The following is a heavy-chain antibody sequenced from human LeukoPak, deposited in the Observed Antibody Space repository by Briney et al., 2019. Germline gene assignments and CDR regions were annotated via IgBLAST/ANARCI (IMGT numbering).Heavy chain of an antibody. J-gene: IGHJ4*02. D-gene: IGHD6-6*01. CDR3: ASASIAARPGPLFDY. V-gene: IGHV1-69*05. Sequence: SVKVSCKASGGTFSSYAISWVRQAPGQGLEWMGRIIPIFGTANYAQKFQGRVTITTDESTSTAYLELSSLRSEGTAVYYCASASIAARPGPLFDYWGQGTLSPSPQ. CDR1: GGTFSSYA. CDR2: IIPIFGTA.